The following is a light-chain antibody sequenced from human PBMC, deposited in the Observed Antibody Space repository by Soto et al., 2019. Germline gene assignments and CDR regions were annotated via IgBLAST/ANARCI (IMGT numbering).Light chain of an antibody. CDR3: QQYYSYPRT. CDR2: AAS. J-gene: IGKJ3*01. CDR1: QSVLYSSNNNNY. V-gene: IGKV4-1*01. Sequence: DIVMTQSPDSLAVSLGETATINCKSSQSVLYSSNNNNYLAWYQQKPGKAPKLLIYAASTLQSGVPSRFSGSGSGTDFTLTISCLQSEDFATYYCQQYYSYPRTFGPGTKVDIK.